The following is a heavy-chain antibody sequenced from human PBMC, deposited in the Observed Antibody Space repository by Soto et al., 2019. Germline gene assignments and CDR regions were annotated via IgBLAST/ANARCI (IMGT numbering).Heavy chain of an antibody. CDR1: GGSISSSSYY. Sequence: PSETLSLTCTFSGGSISSSSYYWGWIRQPPGKGLEWIGSIYYSGSTYYNPSLKSRVTISVDTSKNQFSLKLSSVTAADTAVYYCARDLAILTGFRYYYGMDVWGQGTTVTVSS. D-gene: IGHD3-9*01. J-gene: IGHJ6*02. V-gene: IGHV4-39*07. CDR2: IYYSGST. CDR3: ARDLAILTGFRYYYGMDV.